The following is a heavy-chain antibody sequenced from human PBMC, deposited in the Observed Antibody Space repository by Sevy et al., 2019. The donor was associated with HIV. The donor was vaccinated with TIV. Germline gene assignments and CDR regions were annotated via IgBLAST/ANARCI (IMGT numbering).Heavy chain of an antibody. CDR2: INHSGST. Sequence: SETLSLTCAVHGGSFSGYYWNWIRQPPGKGLEWIGEINHSGSTYYNPSLKSRVTISVDTSKNQFYLKLSSVTAADTAVYYCARSPPIVVVPGAPSWFDPWGQGTLVTVSS. V-gene: IGHV4-34*01. CDR1: GGSFSGYY. CDR3: ARSPPIVVVPGAPSWFDP. J-gene: IGHJ5*02. D-gene: IGHD2-2*01.